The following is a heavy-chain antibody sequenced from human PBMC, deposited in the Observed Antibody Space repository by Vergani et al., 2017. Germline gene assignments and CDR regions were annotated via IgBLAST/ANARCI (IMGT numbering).Heavy chain of an antibody. D-gene: IGHD3-16*01. CDR2: ISSSSSYT. CDR1: GFTFSDYY. J-gene: IGHJ3*02. V-gene: IGHV3-11*05. CDR3: ARSLRRLGAFDI. Sequence: QVQLVESGGGLVKPGGSLRLSCAASGFTFSDYYMSWIRQAPGKGLEWVSYISSSSSYTNYADSVKGRFTISRDNAKNSLYLQMNSLRAEDTAVYYCARSLRRLGAFDIWGQGTMVTVSS.